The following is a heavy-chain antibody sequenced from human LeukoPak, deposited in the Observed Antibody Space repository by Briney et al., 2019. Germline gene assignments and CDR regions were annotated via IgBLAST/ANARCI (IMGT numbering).Heavy chain of an antibody. D-gene: IGHD3-10*01. CDR2: ISSSSYI. Sequence: PGGSLRLSCAASGFTFSSYSMNWVRQAPGKGLEWVSSISSSSYIYYADSVKGRFTISRDNSKNTLYLQMNSLRAEDTAVYYCARDFWSGSGRSYYYYMDVWGKGTTVTISS. CDR1: GFTFSSYS. J-gene: IGHJ6*03. CDR3: ARDFWSGSGRSYYYYMDV. V-gene: IGHV3-21*04.